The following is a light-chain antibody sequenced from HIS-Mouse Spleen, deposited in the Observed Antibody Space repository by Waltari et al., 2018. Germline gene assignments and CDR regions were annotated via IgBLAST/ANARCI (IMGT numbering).Light chain of an antibody. CDR1: ALPKKY. CDR3: YTTDSSGNHRV. J-gene: IGLJ2*01. V-gene: IGLV3-10*01. Sequence: SYELTQPPSVSVSPGQTARITCSGDALPKKYAYLYQQESGQAPGLDIYDDSKRTSRMPERFSGSSSGRMATLSISGAEVEDEADYYCYTTDSSGNHRVFGEGTKLTVL. CDR2: DDS.